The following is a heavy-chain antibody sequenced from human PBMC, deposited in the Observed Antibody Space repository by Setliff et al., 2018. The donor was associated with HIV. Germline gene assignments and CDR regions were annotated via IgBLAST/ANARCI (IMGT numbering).Heavy chain of an antibody. CDR2: IHYSGST. V-gene: IGHV4-39*07. CDR1: GGFIKNSNYY. Sequence: PSETLSLTCTVYGGFIKNSNYYWGWIRQPPGKGLEWIGNIHYSGSTYYNPSLKSRVTISADTSKNQFSLNLSSVTAAETAVYYCARVGYHGSGRYSFDYWGQGTLVTVS. CDR3: ARVGYHGSGRYSFDY. J-gene: IGHJ4*02. D-gene: IGHD3-10*01.